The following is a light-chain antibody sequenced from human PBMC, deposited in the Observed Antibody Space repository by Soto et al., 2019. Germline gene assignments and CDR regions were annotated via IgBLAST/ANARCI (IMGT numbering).Light chain of an antibody. V-gene: IGKV3-20*01. CDR3: HQFGYSPRT. CDR1: QTVNSDY. CDR2: ATS. Sequence: EIVLTQSPGTLSLSPGETATLSGRASQTVNSDYLAWFQQRPGQAPRLLIFATSRRATDIPDRFSGSGSGTDFTLAIRRLEPEDFAVYYCHQFGYSPRTFGQGTKADI. J-gene: IGKJ1*01.